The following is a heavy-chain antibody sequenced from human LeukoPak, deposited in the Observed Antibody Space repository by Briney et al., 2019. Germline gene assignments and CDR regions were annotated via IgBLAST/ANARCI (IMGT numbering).Heavy chain of an antibody. J-gene: IGHJ4*02. D-gene: IGHD3-10*02. V-gene: IGHV3-7*01. Sequence: PGGSLRLSCAASGFTFSRHWMTWVRQAPGKGLEWVANIKEDGSEQYYVDSIKGRFTISRDNAKNSLYLQMSSLRAEDTAIYYCVRETMSVITDFDYWGQGTLVTVSS. CDR2: IKEDGSEQ. CDR3: VRETMSVITDFDY. CDR1: GFTFSRHW.